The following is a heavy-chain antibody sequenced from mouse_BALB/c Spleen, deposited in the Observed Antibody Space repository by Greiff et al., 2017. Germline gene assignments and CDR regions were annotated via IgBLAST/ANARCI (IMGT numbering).Heavy chain of an antibody. CDR1: GYSITSDYA. CDR3: ARDGNDAMDY. J-gene: IGHJ4*01. D-gene: IGHD2-1*01. V-gene: IGHV3-2*02. CDR2: ISYSGST. Sequence: EVQLQESGPGLVKPSQSLSLTCTVTGYSITSDYAWNWIRQFPGNKLEWMGYISYSGSTSYNPSLKSRISITRDTSKNQFFLQLNSVTTEDTATYYCARDGNDAMDYWGQGTSVTVSS.